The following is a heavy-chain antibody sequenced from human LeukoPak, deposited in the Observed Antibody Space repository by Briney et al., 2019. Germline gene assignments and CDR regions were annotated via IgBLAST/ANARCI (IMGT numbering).Heavy chain of an antibody. CDR2: ISGGSTYI. D-gene: IGHD4-11*01. J-gene: IGHJ4*02. V-gene: IGHV3-21*01. CDR3: AKDRSDYSNYALGVLDY. CDR1: GFIFTNYN. Sequence: GGSLRLSCAASGFIFTNYNLNWVRQAPGKGLEWISSISGGSTYIYYADSVRGRFTISRDNAKNSVYLQMNSLRGEDTAVYYCAKDRSDYSNYALGVLDYWGQGTLVTVSS.